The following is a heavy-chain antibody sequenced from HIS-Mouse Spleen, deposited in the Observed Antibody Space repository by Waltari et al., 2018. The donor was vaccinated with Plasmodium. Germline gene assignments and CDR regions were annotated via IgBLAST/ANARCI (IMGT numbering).Heavy chain of an antibody. D-gene: IGHD3-10*01. CDR3: ARGPNYYGSGEDAFDI. J-gene: IGHJ3*02. V-gene: IGHV4-30-4*01. Sequence: QVQLQESGPGLVKPSQTLSLTCTVSGGSISSGDYYWIWIRQPPGKGLEWIGYIYYSGSTYYNPSLKSRVTISVDTSKNQFSLKLSSVTAADTAVYYCARGPNYYGSGEDAFDIWGQGTMVTVSS. CDR2: IYYSGST. CDR1: GGSISSGDYY.